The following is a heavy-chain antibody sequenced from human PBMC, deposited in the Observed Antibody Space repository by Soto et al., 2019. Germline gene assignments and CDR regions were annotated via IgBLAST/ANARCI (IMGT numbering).Heavy chain of an antibody. V-gene: IGHV5-51*01. CDR3: ARHPGCSGGNCYSPYYYGMDV. D-gene: IGHD2-15*01. Sequence: LGESLKISCKGSGYSFTSYWIDWVRQMPGKGLEWMGIIYPGDSDTRYSPSFQGQVTISVDKSISTAYLQWSSLKASDTAMYYCARHPGCSGGNCYSPYYYGMDVWGQGTTVTVSS. CDR2: IYPGDSDT. J-gene: IGHJ6*02. CDR1: GYSFTSYW.